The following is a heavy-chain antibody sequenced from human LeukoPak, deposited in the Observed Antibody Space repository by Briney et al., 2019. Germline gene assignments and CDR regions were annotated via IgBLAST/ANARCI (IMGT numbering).Heavy chain of an antibody. D-gene: IGHD3-22*01. CDR1: GFTFTSSA. CDR3: ARAGYYDSSGYYYY. Sequence: ASVKVSCKASGFTFTSSAMQWVRQARGQRLEWIGWIVVGSGNTNYAQKFQERVTITRDMSTSTAYMELSSLRAEDTAVYYCARAGYYDSSGYYYYWGQGTLVTVSS. J-gene: IGHJ4*02. V-gene: IGHV1-58*02. CDR2: IVVGSGNT.